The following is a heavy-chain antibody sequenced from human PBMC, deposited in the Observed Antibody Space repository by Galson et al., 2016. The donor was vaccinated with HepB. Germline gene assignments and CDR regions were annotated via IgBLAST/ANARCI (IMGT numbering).Heavy chain of an antibody. CDR2: INPRGGAT. J-gene: IGHJ4*02. D-gene: IGHD4-11*01. V-gene: IGHV1-46*01. CDR1: GYPFIGYY. CDR3: ARLATVTTPAFDY. Sequence: SVKVSCKASGYPFIGYYIHWVRQAPGQGLEWMGIINPRGGATIYAQKFRGSVTMTRDTSTSTVYMNLSSLRSEDTAVYYCARLATVTTPAFDYWGQGTLVTVSS.